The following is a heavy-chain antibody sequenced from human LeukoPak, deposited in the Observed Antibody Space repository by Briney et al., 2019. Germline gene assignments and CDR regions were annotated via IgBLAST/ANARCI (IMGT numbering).Heavy chain of an antibody. Sequence: PGGSLRLSCTASGFDFRNSFMSWVRQAPGKGLEWISYISSRSTTICYADSVKGRFTISRDNGKNTVYLQMNNLRVDDTAVFYCGKGSLAVAATPLDFWGQGTLVTVSS. V-gene: IGHV3-11*01. CDR1: GFDFRNSF. CDR3: GKGSLAVAATPLDF. CDR2: ISSRSTTI. D-gene: IGHD6-19*01. J-gene: IGHJ4*02.